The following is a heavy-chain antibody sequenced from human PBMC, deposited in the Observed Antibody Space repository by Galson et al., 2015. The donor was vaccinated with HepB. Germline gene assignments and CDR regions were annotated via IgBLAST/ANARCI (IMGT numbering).Heavy chain of an antibody. CDR1: GYTLTELS. V-gene: IGHV1-24*01. CDR3: ATGVEHSSGFAFDI. D-gene: IGHD6-25*01. Sequence: SVKVSCKVSGYTLTELSMHWVRQAPGKGLEWMGGFDPEDGETIYAQKFQGRVTMTEDTSTDTAYMELSSLRSEDTAVYYCATGVEHSSGFAFDIWGQGTMVTVSS. CDR2: FDPEDGET. J-gene: IGHJ3*02.